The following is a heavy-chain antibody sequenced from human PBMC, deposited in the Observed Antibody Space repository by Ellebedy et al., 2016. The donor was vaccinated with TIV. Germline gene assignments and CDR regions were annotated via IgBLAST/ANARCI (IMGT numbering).Heavy chain of an antibody. V-gene: IGHV4-59*01. Sequence: MPSETLSLTCTVSGGSISSYYWSWIRQPPGKGLEWIGYIYYSGSTNYNPSLKSRVTISVDTAKNQFSLKLSSVTAADTAVYYCARDRGGGSPIDYWGQGTLVTVSS. J-gene: IGHJ4*02. CDR1: GGSISSYY. D-gene: IGHD3-16*01. CDR2: IYYSGST. CDR3: ARDRGGGSPIDY.